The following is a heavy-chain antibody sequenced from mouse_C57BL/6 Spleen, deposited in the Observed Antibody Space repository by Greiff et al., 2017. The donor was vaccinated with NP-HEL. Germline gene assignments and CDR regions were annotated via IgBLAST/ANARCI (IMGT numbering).Heavy chain of an antibody. J-gene: IGHJ2*01. V-gene: IGHV1-42*01. Sequence: VHVKQSGPELVKPGASVKISCKASGYSFTGYYMNWVKQSPEKSLEWIGEINPSTGGTTYNQKFKAKATLTVDKSSSTAYMQLKSLTSEDSAVYYCARRAADYWGQGTTLTVSS. CDR1: GYSFTGYY. CDR3: ARRAADY. CDR2: INPSTGGT. D-gene: IGHD3-3*01.